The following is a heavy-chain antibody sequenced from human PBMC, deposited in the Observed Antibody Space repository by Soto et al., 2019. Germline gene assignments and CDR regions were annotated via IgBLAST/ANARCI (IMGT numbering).Heavy chain of an antibody. D-gene: IGHD4-17*01. CDR1: GGSFSGYY. CDR2: INHSGST. Sequence: SETLSLTCAVYGGSFSGYYWSWIRQPPGKGLEWIGEINHSGSTNYNPSLKSRVTISVDTSKNQFSLKLSSVTAADTAVYYCARGFIRYGSDYWGQGTLVTVSS. V-gene: IGHV4-34*01. J-gene: IGHJ4*02. CDR3: ARGFIRYGSDY.